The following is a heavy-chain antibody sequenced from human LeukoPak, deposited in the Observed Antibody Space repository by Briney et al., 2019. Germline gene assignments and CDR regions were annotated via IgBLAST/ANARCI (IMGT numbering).Heavy chain of an antibody. V-gene: IGHV1-18*01. CDR3: ARDRVWGTGSPSLAMGY. J-gene: IGHJ4*02. D-gene: IGHD3-16*01. Sequence: ASVKVSCKASGGTFSSYAISWVRRAPGQGLEWMGWISAYNGNTNYAQKLQGRVTMTTDTSASTAYMELRSLRSDDTAVYYCARDRVWGTGSPSLAMGYWGQGTLVTVSS. CDR1: GGTFSSYA. CDR2: ISAYNGNT.